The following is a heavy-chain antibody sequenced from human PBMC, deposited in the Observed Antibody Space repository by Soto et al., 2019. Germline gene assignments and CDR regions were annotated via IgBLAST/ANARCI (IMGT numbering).Heavy chain of an antibody. V-gene: IGHV1-46*01. CDR1: GYTFTSYY. CDR2: INPSGGST. CDR3: AREGVNISGSYYLFDTLVEYYYYYGMDV. D-gene: IGHD1-26*01. J-gene: IGHJ6*02. Sequence: ASVKVSCKASGYTFTSYYMHWVRQAPGQGLEWMGIINPSGGSTSYAQKFQGRVTMTRDTSTSTVYMELSSLRSEDTAVYYCAREGVNISGSYYLFDTLVEYYYYYGMDVWGQGTTVTVSS.